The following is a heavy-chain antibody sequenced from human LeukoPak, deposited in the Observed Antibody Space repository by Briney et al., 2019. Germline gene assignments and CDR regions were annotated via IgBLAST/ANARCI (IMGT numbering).Heavy chain of an antibody. V-gene: IGHV1-69*13. D-gene: IGHD3-10*01. Sequence: GASVKVSCKASGGTFSSYAISWVRQAPGQGLEWMGGIIPIFGTANYAQKFQGRVMITADESTSTAYMELSSLRSEDTAVYYCAVGSSSTYYYGSGSYSNWFDPWGQGTLVTVSS. J-gene: IGHJ5*02. CDR2: IIPIFGTA. CDR1: GGTFSSYA. CDR3: AVGSSSTYYYGSGSYSNWFDP.